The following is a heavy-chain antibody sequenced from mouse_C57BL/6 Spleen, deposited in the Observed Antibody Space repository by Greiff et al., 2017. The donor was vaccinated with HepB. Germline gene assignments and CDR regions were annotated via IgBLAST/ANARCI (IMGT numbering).Heavy chain of an antibody. CDR3: ERGDYGSSYRNSDY. D-gene: IGHD1-1*01. Sequence: QVQLQQPGAELVMPGASVKLSCKASGYTFTSYWMHWVKQRPGQGLEWIGEIDPSDSYTNYNQKFKGKSTLTVDKSSSTAYMQLSSLTSEDSAVYYCERGDYGSSYRNSDYWGEGTTLTDSS. J-gene: IGHJ2*01. CDR1: GYTFTSYW. CDR2: IDPSDSYT. V-gene: IGHV1-69*01.